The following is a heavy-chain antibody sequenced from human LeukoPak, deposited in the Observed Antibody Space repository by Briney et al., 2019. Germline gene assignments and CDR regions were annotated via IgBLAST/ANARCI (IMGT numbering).Heavy chain of an antibody. D-gene: IGHD3-22*01. V-gene: IGHV3-23*01. J-gene: IGHJ4*02. CDR3: AKGSYYDSSGSFYFDY. CDR1: GFTFSSYA. Sequence: PGGSLRLSCAASGFTFSSYAMSWVRQAPGKGLEWVSGISGSGDNTYYADSVKGRFTISRDNSKNTLYVQVNSLGTEDTAAHYCAKGSYYDSSGSFYFDYWGQGTLVTVSS. CDR2: ISGSGDNT.